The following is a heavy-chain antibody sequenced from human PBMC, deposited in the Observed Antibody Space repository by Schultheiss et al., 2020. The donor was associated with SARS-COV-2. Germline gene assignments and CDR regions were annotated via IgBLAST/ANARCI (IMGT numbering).Heavy chain of an antibody. V-gene: IGHV3-23*01. D-gene: IGHD4-11*01. CDR3: AKVPDYSNYPRFDP. Sequence: GESLKISCAASGFTFSSYAMSWVRQAPGKGLEWVSAISGSGGSTYYADSVKGRFTISRDNSKNTLYLQMNSLRAEDTAVYYCAKVPDYSNYPRFDPWGQGTLVTVSS. CDR1: GFTFSSYA. CDR2: ISGSGGST. J-gene: IGHJ5*02.